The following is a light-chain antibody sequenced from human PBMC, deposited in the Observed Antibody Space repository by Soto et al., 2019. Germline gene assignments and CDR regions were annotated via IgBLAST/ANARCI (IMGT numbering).Light chain of an antibody. V-gene: IGKV3-15*01. CDR3: QHYDNWPIT. CDR2: GAS. CDR1: QSVGSN. Sequence: EIVMTQSPATLSVSPGERATLSCRASQSVGSNLAWYQQKPGQAPRLLIFGASTTATGFPARFSGSGSGTEFTLTISSLQSEDFAVYYCQHYDNWPITFGQGTRLEI. J-gene: IGKJ5*01.